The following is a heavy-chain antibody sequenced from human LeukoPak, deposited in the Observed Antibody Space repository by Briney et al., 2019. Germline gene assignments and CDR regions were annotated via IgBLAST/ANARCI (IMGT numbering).Heavy chain of an antibody. D-gene: IGHD6-19*01. Sequence: GGSLKISCKGSGYSFTSYWISWVRQMPGKGLEWMGRIDPSDSYTNYSPSFQGHVTISADKSISTAYLQWSSLKASDTAMYYCARHPIAVAGTNYYYYYGMDVWGKGTTVTVSS. V-gene: IGHV5-10-1*01. J-gene: IGHJ6*04. CDR1: GYSFTSYW. CDR3: ARHPIAVAGTNYYYYYGMDV. CDR2: IDPSDSYT.